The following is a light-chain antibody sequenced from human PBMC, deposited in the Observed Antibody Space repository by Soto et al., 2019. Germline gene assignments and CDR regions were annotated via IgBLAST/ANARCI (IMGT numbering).Light chain of an antibody. CDR2: SVS. CDR1: QSVNSNY. CDR3: QQYGNSGVA. Sequence: DIVLTQSPGTLSLSPGDRATLSCRASQSVNSNYLAWHQQKPGQAPRLLIYSVSSMATGIPDRFSGSGSGTDFTLTISRLEPEDFAVYYCQQYGNSGVAFGPGTKVDIK. J-gene: IGKJ3*01. V-gene: IGKV3-20*01.